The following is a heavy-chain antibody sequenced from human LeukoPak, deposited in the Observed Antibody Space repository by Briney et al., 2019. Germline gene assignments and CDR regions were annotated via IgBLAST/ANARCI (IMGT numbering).Heavy chain of an antibody. CDR2: INHSGST. CDR1: GGSFSGYY. CDR3: ARARGYGVDY. Sequence: SETLSLTCAVYGGSFSGYYWSWIRQPPGKGLEWIGEINHSGSTNYNPSLKSRVTISADTSKNQFSLKLSSVTAADTAVYYCARARGYGVDYWGQGTLVTVSS. V-gene: IGHV4-34*01. D-gene: IGHD4-17*01. J-gene: IGHJ4*02.